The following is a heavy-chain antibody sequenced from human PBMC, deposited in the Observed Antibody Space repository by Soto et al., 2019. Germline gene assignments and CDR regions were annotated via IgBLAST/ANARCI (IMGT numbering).Heavy chain of an antibody. Sequence: GSLRLSCATSGFTFSSYAMSWVRQAPGTGLEWVSAISGSGGSTYYADSEKGRFTISRDNSKNTLSLQMNSLRAEDTAVYYCAKNLNWFDPWGQGTLVTVSS. CDR3: AKNLNWFDP. CDR1: GFTFSSYA. V-gene: IGHV3-23*01. CDR2: ISGSGGST. J-gene: IGHJ5*02.